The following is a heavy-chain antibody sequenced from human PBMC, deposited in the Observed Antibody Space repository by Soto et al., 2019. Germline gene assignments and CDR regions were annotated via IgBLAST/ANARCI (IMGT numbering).Heavy chain of an antibody. CDR2: ISDSGGRT. CDR3: VRERAPFDAFDI. V-gene: IGHV3-23*01. CDR1: GFTFSSYA. Sequence: GGSLRLSCAASGFTFSSYAMSWVRQAPGKGLKWVTAISDSGGRTYYADSVKGRFTPSRDNSKNTLSLQMNGLSAEDTAVYYCVRERAPFDAFDIWGQGTMVTVSS. J-gene: IGHJ3*02.